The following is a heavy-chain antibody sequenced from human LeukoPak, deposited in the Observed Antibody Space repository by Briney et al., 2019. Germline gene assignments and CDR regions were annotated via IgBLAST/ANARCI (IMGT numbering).Heavy chain of an antibody. CDR1: GVSISSRSYY. V-gene: IGHV4-39*01. D-gene: IGHD2-15*01. Sequence: SETLSLTCTVSGVSISSRSYYWGWIRQPPGKGLEWIGTVYYRGSTYYSPSLKSRVTISVDTSKNQFSLKLSSVTAADTAVYYCARGPVEELLHNWFDPWGQGTLVTVSS. J-gene: IGHJ5*02. CDR3: ARGPVEELLHNWFDP. CDR2: VYYRGST.